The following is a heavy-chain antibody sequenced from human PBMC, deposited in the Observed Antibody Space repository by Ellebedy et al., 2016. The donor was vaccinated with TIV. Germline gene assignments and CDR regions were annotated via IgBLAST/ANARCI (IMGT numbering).Heavy chain of an antibody. CDR3: ARVGVIAAAGASDY. CDR2: ISYSGDIM. J-gene: IGHJ4*02. Sequence: GESLKISCAASGFTFSSYSMNWVRQAPGKGPEWVSYISYSGDIMYYADSVKGRFTTSRDNAENSLHLQMNSLRAEDTAVYYCARVGVIAAAGASDYWGQGTLVTVSS. V-gene: IGHV3-48*04. CDR1: GFTFSSYS. D-gene: IGHD6-13*01.